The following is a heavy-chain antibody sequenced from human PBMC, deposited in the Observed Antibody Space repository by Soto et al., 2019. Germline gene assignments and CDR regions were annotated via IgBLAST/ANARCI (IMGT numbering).Heavy chain of an antibody. CDR1: GGYISSYY. J-gene: IGHJ6*02. D-gene: IGHD3-10*01. CDR2: IYYSGST. CDR3: ARTQVLLWFGEFLDYYYGMDV. Sequence: PSETLSLTCPVSGGYISSYYWSWIRQPPGKGLEWIGYIYYSGSTNYNLSLKSRVTISVDTSKNQFSLKLSSVTAADTAVYYCARTQVLLWFGEFLDYYYGMDVRGQGTTVTVSS. V-gene: IGHV4-59*01.